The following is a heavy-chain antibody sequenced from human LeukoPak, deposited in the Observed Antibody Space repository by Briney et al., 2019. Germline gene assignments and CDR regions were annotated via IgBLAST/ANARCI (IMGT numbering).Heavy chain of an antibody. CDR3: AKEVVVTAMGY. V-gene: IGHV3-7*03. CDR2: IKQDESEK. Sequence: GGSLRLSCGASGFTFSRFWMSWVRQAPGKGLEWVANIKQDESEKYCVDSVKGRFTISRDNSKNTLYLQMNSLRAEDTAVYYCAKEVVVTAMGYWGQGTLVTVSS. CDR1: GFTFSRFW. J-gene: IGHJ4*02. D-gene: IGHD2-21*02.